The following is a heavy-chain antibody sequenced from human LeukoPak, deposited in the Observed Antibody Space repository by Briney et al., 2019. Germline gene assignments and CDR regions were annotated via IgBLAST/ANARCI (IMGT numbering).Heavy chain of an antibody. CDR2: VYYTGTT. CDR1: GGSIRSYY. V-gene: IGHV4-59*01. CDR3: AKLSRLGELFPDY. Sequence: PSETLSLTCTVSGGSIRSYYWSWFRQAPGQGLEWIGYVYYTGTTNRNPSLKSRVTLSVDTSKSQFSLKLTSVTAADTAVYYCAKLSRLGELFPDYWGQGALVIVSS. D-gene: IGHD3-10*01. J-gene: IGHJ4*02.